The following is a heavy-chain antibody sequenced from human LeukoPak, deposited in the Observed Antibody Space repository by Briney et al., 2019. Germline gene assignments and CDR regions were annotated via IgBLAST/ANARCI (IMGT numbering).Heavy chain of an antibody. J-gene: IGHJ4*02. CDR3: ARVSGLNNFDS. Sequence: SETLSLTCAVSGASISGSNYYWGWIRQPPGKGLEWIGNIYYSGSTNYNPTLKSRVTIPLDTSKRQFSLRLYSVTAADTATYYCARVSGLNNFDSWGRGTLVTVSS. CDR2: IYYSGST. D-gene: IGHD1/OR15-1a*01. CDR1: GASISGSNYY. V-gene: IGHV4-39*07.